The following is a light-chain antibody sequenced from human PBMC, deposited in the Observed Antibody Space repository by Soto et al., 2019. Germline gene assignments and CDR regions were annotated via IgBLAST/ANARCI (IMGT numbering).Light chain of an antibody. CDR1: QSVSSSY. J-gene: IGKJ4*01. CDR2: GAS. CDR3: QQYGSSLGVT. Sequence: EIVLTQSPGTLSLSPGERATLSCRASQSVSSSYLAWYQQKPGQAPRLVIYGASSRATGIPDRFSGSGSGTDFTLTISRLEPEDFAVYYCQQYGSSLGVTFGGGTKVEIK. V-gene: IGKV3-20*01.